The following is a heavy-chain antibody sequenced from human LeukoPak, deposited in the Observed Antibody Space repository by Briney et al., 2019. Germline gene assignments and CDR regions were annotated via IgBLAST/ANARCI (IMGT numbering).Heavy chain of an antibody. D-gene: IGHD6-19*01. CDR2: IDSTGFST. CDR1: GFSFSSSP. J-gene: IGHJ4*02. CDR3: AKRLPVAGAFDY. V-gene: IGHV3-23*01. Sequence: GRSLRLSCAASGFSFSSSPMAWVRQAPGKGLEWVSIIDSTGFSTRDADSVKGRFSISRDNSKNTLDLQMSSLRAEDTAVYYCAKRLPVAGAFDYWGQGTLVTVSA.